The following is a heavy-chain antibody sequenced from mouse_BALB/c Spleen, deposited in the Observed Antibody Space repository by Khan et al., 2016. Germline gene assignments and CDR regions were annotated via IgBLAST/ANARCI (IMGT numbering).Heavy chain of an antibody. J-gene: IGHJ1*01. D-gene: IGHD1-1*01. CDR2: INTYSGES. CDR1: GYTFTNYG. Sequence: QIQLVQSGPELKKPGKTVKISCKASGYTFTNYGMNWVKQAPGKGLKWMGWINTYSGESTYADDFKGRFAFSLETSANTAYLQINNLKNEDTATXCFARYRYYDGSSRCFDVWGAGTTVTVSS. CDR3: ARYRYYDGSSRCFDV. V-gene: IGHV9-3-1*01.